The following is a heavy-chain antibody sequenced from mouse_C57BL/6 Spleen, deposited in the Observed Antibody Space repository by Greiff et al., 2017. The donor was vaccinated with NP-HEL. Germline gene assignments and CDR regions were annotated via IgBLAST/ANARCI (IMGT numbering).Heavy chain of an antibody. J-gene: IGHJ2*01. D-gene: IGHD2-3*01. CDR2: IYPRSGNT. CDR3: ARWVGGDGCLYFDY. V-gene: IGHV1-81*01. Sequence: QVQLQQSGAELARPGASVKLSCKASGYTFTSYGISWVKQRTGQGLEWIGEIYPRSGNTYYNEKFKGKATLTADKSSSTAYMELRSLTSGDSAVYFCARWVGGDGCLYFDYWGQGTTLAVSS. CDR1: GYTFTSYG.